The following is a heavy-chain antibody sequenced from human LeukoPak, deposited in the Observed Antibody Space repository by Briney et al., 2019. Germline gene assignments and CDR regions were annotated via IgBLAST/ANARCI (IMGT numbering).Heavy chain of an antibody. J-gene: IGHJ6*02. CDR2: IIGIVGRT. D-gene: IGHD2-21*02. CDR3: ARDHGDCGGDCYDPQPYYSYYGMDV. Sequence: GRSLRPSCVASGFTFSTYSMSCDRPAPRNGLGWVSAIIGIVGRTYYADSVKGRITISRDNAKNSLYLQMNSLRAEDTAVYYCARDHGDCGGDCYDPQPYYSYYGMDVWGQGTTVTVSS. V-gene: IGHV3-23*01. CDR1: GFTFSTYS.